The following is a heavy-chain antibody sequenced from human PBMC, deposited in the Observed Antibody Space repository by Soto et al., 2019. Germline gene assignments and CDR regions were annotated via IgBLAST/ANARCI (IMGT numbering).Heavy chain of an antibody. CDR3: ARELHYDFWSGLPDV. CDR2: ISISSKYI. CDR1: GFTFNTYI. D-gene: IGHD3-3*01. J-gene: IGHJ6*02. V-gene: IGHV3-21*01. Sequence: PGGSLRLSCAASGFTFNTYIMNWVRQAPGKGLEWVSSISISSKYIFYADSVKGRFTISRDNAENSLYLQMNSLRAEDTAVYYCARELHYDFWSGLPDVWGQGTTVTVSS.